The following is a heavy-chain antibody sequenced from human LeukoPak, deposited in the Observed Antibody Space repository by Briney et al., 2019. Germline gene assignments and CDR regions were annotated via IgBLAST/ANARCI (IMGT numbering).Heavy chain of an antibody. CDR1: GFTFSTDG. CDR3: ARDRAVRYFDY. J-gene: IGHJ4*02. V-gene: IGHV3-30*03. Sequence: GGSLRLSCAASGFTFSTDGMHWVRQAPGKGLEWVAVISYDGSNKYYGDSVKGRFTISRDNSNNILYLQMNSLRAEDTAVYYCARDRAVRYFDYWGQGTLVTVSS. CDR2: ISYDGSNK.